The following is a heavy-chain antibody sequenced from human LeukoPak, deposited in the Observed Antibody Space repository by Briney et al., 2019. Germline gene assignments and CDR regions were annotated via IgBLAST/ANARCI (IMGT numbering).Heavy chain of an antibody. CDR1: GFTFSNYD. D-gene: IGHD3-22*01. CDR2: ISGSGGST. V-gene: IGHV3-23*01. J-gene: IGHJ4*02. Sequence: GGSLILSCAASGFTFSNYDMSWVRQAPGKGLEWVSGISGSGGSTHHADSVKGRFTISRDNSKNTLYLQMNSLRAEDTAVYYCAKELDSSGYFDYWGQGTLVTVSS. CDR3: AKELDSSGYFDY.